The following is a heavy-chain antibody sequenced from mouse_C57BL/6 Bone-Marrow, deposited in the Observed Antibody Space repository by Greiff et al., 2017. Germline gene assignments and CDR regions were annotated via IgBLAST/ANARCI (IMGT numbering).Heavy chain of an antibody. J-gene: IGHJ3*01. Sequence: VQLQQPGAELVKPGASVKLSCKASGYTFTSYWMHWVKQRPGQGLEWIGMIHPNSGSTNYNEKFKSKATLTVDKSSSTAYMQLSILTSEDSAVYYCARDPTYYYGSSPLAYWGQGTLVTVSA. V-gene: IGHV1-64*01. D-gene: IGHD1-1*01. CDR1: GYTFTSYW. CDR2: IHPNSGST. CDR3: ARDPTYYYGSSPLAY.